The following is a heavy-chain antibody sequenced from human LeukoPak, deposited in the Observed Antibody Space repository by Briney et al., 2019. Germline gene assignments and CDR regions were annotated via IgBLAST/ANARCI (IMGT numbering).Heavy chain of an antibody. Sequence: ASVKDSCKTSGYTCSNYGISWVRQAPGQGLEWMGWIAAYNGNRLYAQRFQGRITLTTDTSTSTSYMELRSLEYDDTAIYYCARDNDKVVDHWGQGTLVTVSS. CDR1: GYTCSNYG. J-gene: IGHJ4*01. D-gene: IGHD1-1*01. V-gene: IGHV1-18*01. CDR2: IAAYNGNR. CDR3: ARDNDKVVDH.